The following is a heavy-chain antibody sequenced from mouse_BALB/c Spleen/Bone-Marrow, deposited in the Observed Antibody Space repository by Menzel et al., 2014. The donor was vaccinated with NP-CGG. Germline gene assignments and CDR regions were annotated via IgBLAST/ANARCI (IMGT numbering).Heavy chain of an antibody. CDR2: IFPGIGTT. V-gene: IGHV1S132*01. D-gene: IGHD2-1*01. CDR1: GYTFTNYW. Sequence: QVHVKQSGAELVKPGASVELSCKTSGYTFTNYWIQWVKQRPGQGLGWIGEIFPGIGTTYYNEKFKGKATLTIDTSSSTAYMQLSSLTSEDSAVYFCARGGNYGYWGQGTTLTVSS. CDR3: ARGGNYGY. J-gene: IGHJ2*01.